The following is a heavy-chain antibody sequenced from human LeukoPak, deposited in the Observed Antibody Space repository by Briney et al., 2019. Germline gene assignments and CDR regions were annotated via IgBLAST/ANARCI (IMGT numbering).Heavy chain of an antibody. Sequence: SETLSLTCIVSGGSISSGGHYWGWIRQPPGKGLEWIGSIYYSGSTYYNPSLNSRVTIFIDTSKNQFSLKLSSVTAADTAVYYCARGVTDFWSGYYYYWGQGTLVTVSS. CDR2: IYYSGST. J-gene: IGHJ4*02. V-gene: IGHV4-39*07. CDR1: GGSISSGGHY. D-gene: IGHD3-3*01. CDR3: ARGVTDFWSGYYYY.